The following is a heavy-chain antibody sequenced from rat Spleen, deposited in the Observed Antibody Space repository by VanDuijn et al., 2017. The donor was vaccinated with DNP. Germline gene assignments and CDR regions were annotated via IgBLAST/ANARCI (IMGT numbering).Heavy chain of an antibody. CDR2: IWKSGNT. CDR3: ASAALDY. D-gene: IGHD1-2*01. CDR1: GFSLTSYN. J-gene: IGHJ2*01. Sequence: QVQLKESRPGLVQPSQTLSLTCTVAGFSLTSYNVHWARQPPGKDLAWMAIIWKSGNTQLNSALKSRLSITKDTSKSQVFLKMNSLETEDTATYYCASAALDYWGQGVMVTVSS. V-gene: IGHV2-41*01.